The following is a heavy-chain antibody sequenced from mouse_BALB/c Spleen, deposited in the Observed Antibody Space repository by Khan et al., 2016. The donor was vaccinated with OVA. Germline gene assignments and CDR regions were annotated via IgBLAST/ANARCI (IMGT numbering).Heavy chain of an antibody. V-gene: IGHV2-9*02. CDR2: IWAGGNT. Sequence: QVQLKESGPGLVAPSQSLSITCTVSGFSLTSYGIHWVRQPPGKGLEWLGVIWAGGNTNYNSALMSRLSISKDNSKSQVFLKMNSLQTDDTAMYYCARGDGYYEDAMDYWGQGTSVTVSS. D-gene: IGHD2-3*01. J-gene: IGHJ4*01. CDR3: ARGDGYYEDAMDY. CDR1: GFSLTSYG.